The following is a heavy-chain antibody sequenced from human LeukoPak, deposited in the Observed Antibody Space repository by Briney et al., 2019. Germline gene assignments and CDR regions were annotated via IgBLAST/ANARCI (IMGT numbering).Heavy chain of an antibody. CDR1: GGSISSYY. V-gene: IGHV4-59*01. CDR3: ARVKGIHGMDV. D-gene: IGHD6-13*01. Sequence: SETLSLTCTVSGGSISSYYWSCIRQPPGKGLEWIGHIYYSGSTNYNPSLKSRVTISVDTSKNQFSLKLSSVTAADTAVYYCARVKGIHGMDVWGQGTTVTVSS. CDR2: IYYSGST. J-gene: IGHJ6*02.